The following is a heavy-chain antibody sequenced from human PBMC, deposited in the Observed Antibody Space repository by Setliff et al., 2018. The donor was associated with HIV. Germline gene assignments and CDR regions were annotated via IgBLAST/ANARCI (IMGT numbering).Heavy chain of an antibody. V-gene: IGHV4-39*01. CDR2: IYYSGST. CDR1: GGSISSSSYY. J-gene: IGHJ6*03. D-gene: IGHD5-18*01. Sequence: PSETLSLTCTVSGGSISSSSYYWGWIRQPPGKGLEWIGSIYYSGSTSYNPSLKSRVTISVDTSKNQFSLKLSSVTAADTAAYYCARHNTGYSYGYDYYYYYMDVWGKGTTVTVSS. CDR3: ARHNTGYSYGYDYYYYYMDV.